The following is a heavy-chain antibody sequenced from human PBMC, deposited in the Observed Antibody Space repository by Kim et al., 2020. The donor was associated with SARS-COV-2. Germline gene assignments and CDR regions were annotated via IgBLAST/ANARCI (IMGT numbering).Heavy chain of an antibody. CDR1: GGSFSGYY. CDR3: ARGGVYYSSGSYPRSNYYYYYGMDV. CDR2: INHSGST. D-gene: IGHD3-10*01. V-gene: IGHV4-34*01. J-gene: IGHJ6*02. Sequence: SETLSLTCAVYGGSFSGYYWSWIRQPPGKGLEWIGEINHSGSTNYNPSLKSRVTISVDTSKNQFSLKLSSVTAADTAVYYCARGGVYYSSGSYPRSNYYYYYGMDVWGQGTTVTVSS.